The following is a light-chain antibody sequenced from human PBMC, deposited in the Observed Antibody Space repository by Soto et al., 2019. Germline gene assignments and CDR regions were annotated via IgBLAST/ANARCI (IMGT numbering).Light chain of an antibody. CDR3: ISHTESINRI. J-gene: IGLJ1*01. CDR1: SSDVGGYNH. CDR2: EVT. Sequence: QSALTQPASVSGSPGQSITISCAGTSSDVGGYNHVSWYQHRPGNAPKRIIYEVTKRPSGVSNRFSGSKSGDTASLTISGLQAEDQSHYYCISHTESINRIFGTATKLTV. V-gene: IGLV2-14*01.